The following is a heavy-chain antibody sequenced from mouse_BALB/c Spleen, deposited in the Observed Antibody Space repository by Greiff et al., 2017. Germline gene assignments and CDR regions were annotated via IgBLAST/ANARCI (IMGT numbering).Heavy chain of an antibody. Sequence: EVQLQQSGPELVKPGASVKIPCKASGYTFTDYNMDWVKQSHGKRLEWIGDINPNNGGTIYNQKFKGKATLTVDKSSSTAYMELRSLTSEDTAVYYCARRGAATFAYWGQGTLVTVSA. CDR2: INPNNGGT. CDR1: GYTFTDYN. D-gene: IGHD1-2*01. V-gene: IGHV1-18*01. J-gene: IGHJ3*01. CDR3: ARRGAATFAY.